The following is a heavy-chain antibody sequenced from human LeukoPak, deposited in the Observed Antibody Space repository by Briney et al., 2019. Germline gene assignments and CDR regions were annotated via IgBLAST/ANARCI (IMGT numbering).Heavy chain of an antibody. V-gene: IGHV3-74*01. CDR3: AKVSEGGYCSGGSCLIYYYGMDV. CDR2: INSDGSST. D-gene: IGHD2-15*01. Sequence: GGSLRLSCAASGFTFSSYWMPWVRQAPGKGLVWVSRINSDGSSTYYADSVKGRFTISRDNSKNTLYLQMNSLRAEDTAVYYCAKVSEGGYCSGGSCLIYYYGMDVWGQGTTVTVSS. CDR1: GFTFSSYW. J-gene: IGHJ6*02.